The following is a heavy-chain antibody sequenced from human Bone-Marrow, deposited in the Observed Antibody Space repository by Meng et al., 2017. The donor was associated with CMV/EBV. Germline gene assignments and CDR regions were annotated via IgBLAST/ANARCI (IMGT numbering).Heavy chain of an antibody. CDR2: IIPILGIA. J-gene: IGHJ5*02. D-gene: IGHD2-2*01. CDR3: ARGQLYCSSTSCSNWFDP. V-gene: IGHV1-69*10. Sequence: SVKVSCKASGGTFSSYAISWVRQAPGQGLEWMGGIIPILGIANYAQKFQGRVTITADKSTSTAYMELSSLRSEDTAVYYCARGQLYCSSTSCSNWFDPWGQGTLVTVSS. CDR1: GGTFSSYA.